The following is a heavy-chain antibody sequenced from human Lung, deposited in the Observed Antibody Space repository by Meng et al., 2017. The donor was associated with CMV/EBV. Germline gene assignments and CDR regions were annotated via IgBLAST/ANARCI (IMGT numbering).Heavy chain of an antibody. Sequence: SCXXLVXPTQTLTLTSAFSGFSLSTPGVGVAWIRQPPGKALEWLAVIYFNGDKRYSPSLKTRLTIIKDTSKNEVVLTLTNVDPVDTATYYCGHRRDSFDYHGLDVXGQGXTVTVSS. CDR1: GFSLSTPGVG. CDR2: IYFNGDK. J-gene: IGHJ6*02. V-gene: IGHV2-5*01. D-gene: IGHD3-9*01. CDR3: GHRRDSFDYHGLDV.